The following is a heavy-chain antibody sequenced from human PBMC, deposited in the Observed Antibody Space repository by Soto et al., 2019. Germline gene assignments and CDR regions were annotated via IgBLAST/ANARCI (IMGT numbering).Heavy chain of an antibody. CDR2: IRVYNGNT. CDR3: ASDSPPYDY. CDR1: GYTFTSYA. Sequence: QVQLVQSGAEVKKPGASVKVSCKASGYTFTSYAISWLRQAPGQGLEWMGWIRVYNGNTNYAQKLQGRVTMTTDTSTCTAYMELRSLKFDDTAVYYCASDSPPYDYWGQGTLVTVS. J-gene: IGHJ4*02. V-gene: IGHV1-18*01.